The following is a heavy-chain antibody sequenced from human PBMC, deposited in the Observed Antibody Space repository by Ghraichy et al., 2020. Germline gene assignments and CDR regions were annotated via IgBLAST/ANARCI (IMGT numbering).Heavy chain of an antibody. CDR1: GYTFTGYY. Sequence: ASVKVSCKASGYTFTGYYMHWVRQAPGQGLEWMGRINPNSGGTNYAQKFQGRVTMTRDTSISTAYMELSRLISDDTAMYYCARDSGTWRTYGMDVWGQGTTVTVSS. D-gene: IGHD1-1*01. CDR3: ARDSGTWRTYGMDV. J-gene: IGHJ6*02. CDR2: INPNSGGT. V-gene: IGHV1-2*06.